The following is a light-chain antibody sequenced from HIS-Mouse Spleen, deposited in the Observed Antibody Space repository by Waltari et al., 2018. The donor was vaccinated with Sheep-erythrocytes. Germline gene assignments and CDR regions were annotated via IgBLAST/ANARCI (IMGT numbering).Light chain of an antibody. Sequence: QSALTQPRSVSGSPGQSVTIPCTGTSSDVGGDTYVSWYQQHPGKAPKPMIYDVSKRPSGVPDRFSGSKSGNTASLTISGLQAEDEADYYCCSYAGSYNHVFATGTKVTVL. V-gene: IGLV2-11*01. CDR3: CSYAGSYNHV. CDR1: SSDVGGDTY. CDR2: DVS. J-gene: IGLJ1*01.